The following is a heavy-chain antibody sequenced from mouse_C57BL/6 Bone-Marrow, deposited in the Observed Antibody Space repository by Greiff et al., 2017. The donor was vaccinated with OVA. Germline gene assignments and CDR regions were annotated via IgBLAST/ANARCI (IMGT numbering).Heavy chain of an antibody. D-gene: IGHD2-1*01. J-gene: IGHJ1*03. CDR2: ISSGGDYI. V-gene: IGHV5-9-1*02. CDR3: TRGLLWIWYFDV. CDR1: GFTFSSYA. Sequence: EVKLMESGEGLVKPGGSLKLSCAASGFTFSSYAMSWVRQTPEKRLEWVAYISSGGDYIYYADTVKGRFTISRDNARNTLYLQMSSLKSEDTAMYYCTRGLLWIWYFDVWGTGTTVTVSS.